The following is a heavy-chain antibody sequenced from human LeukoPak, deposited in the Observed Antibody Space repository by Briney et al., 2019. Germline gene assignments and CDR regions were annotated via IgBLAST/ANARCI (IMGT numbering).Heavy chain of an antibody. V-gene: IGHV1-69*05. J-gene: IGHJ4*02. CDR1: GGTFSSYA. Sequence: SVKVSCKASGGTFSSYAISWVRQAPGQGLERMGGIIPIFGTANYAQKFQGRVTITTDESTSTAYMELSSLRSEDTAVYYCARAAFRHYDSSGLLFDYWGQGTLVTVSS. CDR2: IIPIFGTA. D-gene: IGHD3-22*01. CDR3: ARAAFRHYDSSGLLFDY.